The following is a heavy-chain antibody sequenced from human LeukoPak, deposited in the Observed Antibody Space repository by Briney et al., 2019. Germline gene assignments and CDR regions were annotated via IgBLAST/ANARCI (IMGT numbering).Heavy chain of an antibody. J-gene: IGHJ4*02. CDR3: ARLNRYYDILTGWDYYFDY. CDR1: GGSISSGGYY. Sequence: SQTLSLTCTVSGGSISSGGYYWSWIRQHPGKGLEWIGYIYYSGSTYYSPSLKSRVTISVDTSKNQFSLKLSSVTAADTAVYYCARLNRYYDILTGWDYYFDYWGQGTLVTVSS. V-gene: IGHV4-31*03. CDR2: IYYSGST. D-gene: IGHD3-9*01.